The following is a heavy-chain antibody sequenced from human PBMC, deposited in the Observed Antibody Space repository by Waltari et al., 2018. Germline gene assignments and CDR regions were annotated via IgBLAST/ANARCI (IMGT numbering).Heavy chain of an antibody. CDR2: ISDKNYI. Sequence: EVQLVESGGGLVKPGGSLRLSCDAPGFQFSSHSMPCVPQAPGKGLEWVSYISDKNYITYADSVKGRFTISRDNAKNSLYVQMDSLRAEDTAVYYCARGGASCSSTTCYNWFDPWGQGTLVTVSS. CDR1: GFQFSSHS. D-gene: IGHD2-2*01. J-gene: IGHJ5*02. V-gene: IGHV3-21*01. CDR3: ARGGASCSSTTCYNWFDP.